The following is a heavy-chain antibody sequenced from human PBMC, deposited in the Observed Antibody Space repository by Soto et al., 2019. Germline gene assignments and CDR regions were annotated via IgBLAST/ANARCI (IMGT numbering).Heavy chain of an antibody. D-gene: IGHD5-12*01. CDR2: IYYSGST. V-gene: IGHV4-59*01. Sequence: SETLSLTCTVSGGSISSYYWSWIRQPPGKGLEWIGYIYYSGSTNYNPSLKSRVTISVDTSKNQFSLKLSSVTAADTAVYYCARDTKSYDRYYHYYGMDVWGQGTTVTVSS. J-gene: IGHJ6*02. CDR3: ARDTKSYDRYYHYYGMDV. CDR1: GGSISSYY.